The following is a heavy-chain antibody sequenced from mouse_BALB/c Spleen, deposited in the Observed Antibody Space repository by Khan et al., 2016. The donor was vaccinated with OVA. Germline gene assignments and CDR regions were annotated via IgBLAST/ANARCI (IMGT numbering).Heavy chain of an antibody. CDR2: INTHSGVP. CDR3: AGGEAAFYRNDGGAMDS. V-gene: IGHV9-4*02. D-gene: IGHD2-14*01. CDR1: GYTFTTAG. J-gene: IGHJ4*01. Sequence: QIQLVQSGPELKKPGETVRISCKASGYTFTTAGMQWVQKMPGKGLKWIGWINTHSGVPKYAEDFKGRFVFSLDTSASTAYLQITNLKNEDTATYFYAGGEAAFYRNDGGAMDSWGQGTTVTVSS.